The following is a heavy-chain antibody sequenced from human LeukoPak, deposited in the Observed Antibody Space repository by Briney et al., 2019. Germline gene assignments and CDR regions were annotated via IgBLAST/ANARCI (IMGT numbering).Heavy chain of an antibody. D-gene: IGHD3-22*01. CDR1: GYTFTSYA. Sequence: ASVTVSCKASGYTFTSYAMHWVRQAPGQRLEWMGWINAGNGNTKYSQKFQGRVTITGDTSASTAYMELSSLRSEDTAVYYCARGRYYYDSSGYYYWGQGTLVAVSS. CDR2: INAGNGNT. CDR3: ARGRYYYDSSGYYY. J-gene: IGHJ4*02. V-gene: IGHV1-3*01.